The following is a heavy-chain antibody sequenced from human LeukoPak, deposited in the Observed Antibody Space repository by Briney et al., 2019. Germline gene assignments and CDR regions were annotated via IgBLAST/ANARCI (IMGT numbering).Heavy chain of an antibody. CDR2: IYTSGST. D-gene: IGHD5-18*01. Sequence: KPSETLSLTCTVSGGSISSGSYYWSWIRQPAGKGLEWIGRIYTSGSTNYNPSLKSRVTISVDTSKNQFSLKLSSVTAADTAVYYCARAVDTAMVLDYWGQGTLVTVSS. CDR1: GGSISSGSYY. CDR3: ARAVDTAMVLDY. V-gene: IGHV4-61*02. J-gene: IGHJ4*02.